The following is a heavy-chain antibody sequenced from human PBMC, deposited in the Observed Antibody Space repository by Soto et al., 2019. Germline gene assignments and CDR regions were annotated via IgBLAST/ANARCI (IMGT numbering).Heavy chain of an antibody. CDR3: ARDSSDCSGGSCYTSPDY. CDR1: GYTFTSYY. J-gene: IGHJ4*02. Sequence: QVQLVQSGAEVKKPGASVKVSCKASGYTFTSYYMHWGRQAPGQGLEWMGISNPSGGSTSYAQKFQGRVTMTRNTSTSTVYMELSSLRSEDTAVYYCARDSSDCSGGSCYTSPDYWGQGTLVTVSS. CDR2: SNPSGGST. D-gene: IGHD2-15*01. V-gene: IGHV1-46*03.